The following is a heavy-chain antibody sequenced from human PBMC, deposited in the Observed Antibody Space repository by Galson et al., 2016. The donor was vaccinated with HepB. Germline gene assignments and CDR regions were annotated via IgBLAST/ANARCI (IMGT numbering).Heavy chain of an antibody. Sequence: SLRLSCAVSGFSFHDHGMGWVRQGPGKGLEWVSGINWSGSSTSYANSVKGRFTISRDNAKNTLYLQMSSLRAEDTAVYYCAKDSLSGDGRWRFDYWSQGTLVIVSS. V-gene: IGHV3-20*04. D-gene: IGHD2-21*02. J-gene: IGHJ4*02. CDR3: AKDSLSGDGRWRFDY. CDR1: GFSFHDHG. CDR2: INWSGSST.